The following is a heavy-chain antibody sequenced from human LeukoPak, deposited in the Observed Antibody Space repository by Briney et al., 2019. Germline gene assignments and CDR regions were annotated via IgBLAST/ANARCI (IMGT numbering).Heavy chain of an antibody. J-gene: IGHJ4*02. CDR3: AGDASNYYDSSGFYY. V-gene: IGHV3-21*01. Sequence: GGSPRLSCAASGFTFGSYSMTWVRQAPGKGLEWVSSISSSSSYIYYADSVKGRFTISRDNAKNSLYLQMNSLRAEDTAVYYCAGDASNYYDSSGFYYWGQGTLVTVSS. CDR1: GFTFGSYS. D-gene: IGHD3-22*01. CDR2: ISSSSSYI.